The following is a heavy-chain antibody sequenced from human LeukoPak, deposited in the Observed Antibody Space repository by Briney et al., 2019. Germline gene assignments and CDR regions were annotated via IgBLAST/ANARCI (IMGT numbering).Heavy chain of an antibody. J-gene: IGHJ4*02. CDR2: INPDSGDT. V-gene: IGHV1-2*02. Sequence: GASVKVSCKASGYTFTAYYIHWVRQAPGQGLEWMGWINPDSGDTNYAQKFQGRVSMTRDTSISTAYLDLNSLISDDTAVFYCARISRGRYYFDYWGQGTLVTVSS. D-gene: IGHD2-15*01. CDR1: GYTFTAYY. CDR3: ARISRGRYYFDY.